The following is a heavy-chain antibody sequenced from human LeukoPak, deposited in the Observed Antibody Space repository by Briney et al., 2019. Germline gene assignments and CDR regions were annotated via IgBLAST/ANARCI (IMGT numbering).Heavy chain of an antibody. D-gene: IGHD3-16*01. CDR2: TYYTGRT. CDR3: ATLPLSGGYFDY. J-gene: IGHJ4*02. CDR1: GDSITSYY. V-gene: IGHV4-59*01. Sequence: PSETLSLTCTVSGDSITSYYWSWVRQRPGKGLEYLWFTYYTGRTNDNPSLKSLVTISVDTSKNQFSLKLSSVNAAETAVYYCATLPLSGGYFDYWGQGTLVTVSS.